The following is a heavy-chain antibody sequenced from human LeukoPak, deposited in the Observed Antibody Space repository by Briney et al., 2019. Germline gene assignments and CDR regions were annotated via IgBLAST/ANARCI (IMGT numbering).Heavy chain of an antibody. Sequence: SETLSLTCAVYGGSFSGHCWSWIRQSPGKGLEWIGETKHSGSTNYNPSLKTRVTMSLDTSKNQVPLKLTSVTAADTAVYYCAREYTTSSTAFDIWGQGTMVTVSS. CDR1: GGSFSGHC. J-gene: IGHJ3*02. V-gene: IGHV4-34*01. D-gene: IGHD6-6*01. CDR3: AREYTTSSTAFDI. CDR2: TKHSGST.